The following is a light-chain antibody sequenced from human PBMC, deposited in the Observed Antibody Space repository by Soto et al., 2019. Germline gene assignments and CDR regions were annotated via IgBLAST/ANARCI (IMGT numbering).Light chain of an antibody. CDR2: EVS. J-gene: IGLJ1*01. V-gene: IGLV2-14*01. Sequence: QSVLTQPASVSGSPGQSITISCTGTSSDVGNYKYVSWYQQHPGKAPKLMIYEVSNRPSGVSNRFSGSKSGNTASLTISGLQAEDETDYYCYPYTSSCTSVFGTGTNVTVL. CDR1: SSDVGNYKY. CDR3: YPYTSSCTSV.